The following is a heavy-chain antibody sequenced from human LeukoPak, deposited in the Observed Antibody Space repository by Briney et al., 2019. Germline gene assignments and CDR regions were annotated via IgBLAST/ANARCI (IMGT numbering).Heavy chain of an antibody. J-gene: IGHJ4*02. D-gene: IGHD6-6*01. CDR3: AGISYSGTWPVGY. Sequence: GGSLRLSCAASGFTFSSYAMSWVRQAPGKGLEWVSAVSGGGDTTYTADSVKGRFTISRDNSKNTIYLQMNTLITEDTALYYCAGISYSGTWPVGYWGQGTLVTVTA. V-gene: IGHV3-23*01. CDR2: VSGGGDTT. CDR1: GFTFSSYA.